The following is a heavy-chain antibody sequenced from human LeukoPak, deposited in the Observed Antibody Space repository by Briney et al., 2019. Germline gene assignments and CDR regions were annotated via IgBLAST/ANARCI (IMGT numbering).Heavy chain of an antibody. Sequence: GGSLRLSCAASGFTFRNYWMHWVRQAPGAGLELVANIKQDGSEKYYVDSVKGRFTISRDNAKNSLDLRMNSLSAEDSAVYYCVTSPRGTGHYWGQGTLVTVSS. CDR3: VTSPRGTGHY. CDR1: GFTFRNYW. D-gene: IGHD1-1*01. V-gene: IGHV3-7*01. J-gene: IGHJ4*02. CDR2: IKQDGSEK.